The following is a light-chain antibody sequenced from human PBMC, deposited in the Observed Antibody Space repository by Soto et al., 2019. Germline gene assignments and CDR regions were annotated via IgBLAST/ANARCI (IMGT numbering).Light chain of an antibody. J-gene: IGKJ1*01. V-gene: IGKV1-5*03. CDR2: KAS. CDR3: QQYHIYSGT. Sequence: DIQMTQSPSTLSASVGDRVTITCRASQSIESWLAWYQQRPGKAPNLLIYKASTLGSGVPSRFSGSGSGTEFTLTISSLQPDDFATYYCQQYHIYSGTFGQGTKVEIK. CDR1: QSIESW.